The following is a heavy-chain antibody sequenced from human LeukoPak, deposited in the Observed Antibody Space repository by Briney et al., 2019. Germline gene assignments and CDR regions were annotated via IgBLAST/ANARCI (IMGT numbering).Heavy chain of an antibody. V-gene: IGHV4-30-2*01. CDR1: GGSISSGGYS. D-gene: IGHD2-2*01. J-gene: IGHJ5*02. Sequence: NTSQTLSLTCAVSGGSISSGGYSWSWIRQPPGKGLEWIGYIYHSGSTYYNPSLKNRVTISLDTSKNQFSLKLTSVTAADAAVFYCARGFPCGRTSCSNWFDPWGQGTLVTVSS. CDR2: IYHSGST. CDR3: ARGFPCGRTSCSNWFDP.